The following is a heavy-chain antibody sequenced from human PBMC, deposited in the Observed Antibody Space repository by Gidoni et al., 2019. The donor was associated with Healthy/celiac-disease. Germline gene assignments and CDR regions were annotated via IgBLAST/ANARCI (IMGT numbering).Heavy chain of an antibody. D-gene: IGHD3-3*01. J-gene: IGHJ4*02. Sequence: QVQLQQWGAGLLKPSETLSLTCAVYGGSFSGYYWSWIRQPPGKWLEWIGEINHSGSTNYNPSLKSRVTISVDTSKNQFSLKLSSVTAADTAVYYCARGRFLEWFSYWGQGTLVTVSS. V-gene: IGHV4-34*01. CDR2: INHSGST. CDR1: GGSFSGYY. CDR3: ARGRFLEWFSY.